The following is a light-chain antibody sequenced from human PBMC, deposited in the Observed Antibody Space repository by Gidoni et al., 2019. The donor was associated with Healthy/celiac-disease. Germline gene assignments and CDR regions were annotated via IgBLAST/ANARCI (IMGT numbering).Light chain of an antibody. CDR2: DAS. CDR1: QGVSSY. Sequence: IMLPQSPATLSLSPEKGATPSCRSSQGVSSYLTWYQQKPGQAPRLLIYDASNRATGIPARFSGSGSGTDFTHSISSLEPEDFEVYDCQHRSNWCTFGQGTKVEIK. CDR3: QHRSNWCT. J-gene: IGKJ1*01. V-gene: IGKV3-11*01.